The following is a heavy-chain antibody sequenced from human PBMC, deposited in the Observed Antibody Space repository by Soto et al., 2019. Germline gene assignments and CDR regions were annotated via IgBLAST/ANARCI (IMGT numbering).Heavy chain of an antibody. CDR3: ARDRTDSGYYTNWLDP. D-gene: IGHD3-22*01. V-gene: IGHV1-69*06. Sequence: SVKVSCKASGGTFGSDAITWVRQAPGQGLEWVGRIIPIFGTTNYAQNLQGRVTISADKSALTSYMELHSLTSDDTALYYCARDRTDSGYYTNWLDPWGQGTQVTVSS. J-gene: IGHJ5*02. CDR2: IIPIFGTT. CDR1: GGTFGSDA.